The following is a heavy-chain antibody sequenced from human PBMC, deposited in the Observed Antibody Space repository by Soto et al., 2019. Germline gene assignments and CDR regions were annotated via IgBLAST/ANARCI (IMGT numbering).Heavy chain of an antibody. J-gene: IGHJ4*02. D-gene: IGHD3-22*01. CDR1: GGSVSSGSYY. CDR2: IYYSGST. CDR3: ARDGRDSSGYQYFDH. V-gene: IGHV4-61*01. Sequence: SETLSLTCTVSGGSVSSGSYYWSWIRQPPGKGLEWIGYIYYSGSTNYNPSLKSRVTISVDTSKNQFSLKLSSVTAADTAVYYCARDGRDSSGYQYFDHWGQGTQVTVSS.